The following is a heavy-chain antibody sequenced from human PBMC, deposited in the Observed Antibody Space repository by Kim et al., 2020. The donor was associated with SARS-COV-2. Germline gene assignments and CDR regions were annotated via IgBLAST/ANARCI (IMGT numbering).Heavy chain of an antibody. CDR3: ARDKEEMAKLEIKADY. CDR2: ISSSGSTI. CDR1: GFTFSSYE. Sequence: GGSLRLSCAASGFTFSSYEMNWVRQAPGKGLEWVSYISSSGSTIYYADSVKGRFTISRDNAKNSLYLQMNSLRAEDTAVYYCARDKEEMAKLEIKADYWGQGTLVTVSS. D-gene: IGHD5-12*01. V-gene: IGHV3-48*03. J-gene: IGHJ4*02.